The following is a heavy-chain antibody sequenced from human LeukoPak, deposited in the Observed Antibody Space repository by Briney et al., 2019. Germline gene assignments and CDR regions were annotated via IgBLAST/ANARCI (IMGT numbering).Heavy chain of an antibody. J-gene: IGHJ4*02. CDR3: ARGHYYGSSGCDY. CDR1: GFTFSSYA. D-gene: IGHD3-22*01. V-gene: IGHV3-64*01. CDR2: ISSNGGST. Sequence: GGSLRLSCAASGFTFSSYAMHWVRQAPGKGLEYVSAISSNGGSTYYANSVKGRFTISRDNSKNTLYLQMGSLRAEDMAVYYCARGHYYGSSGCDYWGQGTLVTVSS.